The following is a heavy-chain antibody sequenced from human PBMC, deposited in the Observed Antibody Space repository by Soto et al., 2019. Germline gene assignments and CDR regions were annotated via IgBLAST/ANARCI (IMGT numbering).Heavy chain of an antibody. D-gene: IGHD6-19*01. CDR1: GGSISSGGYS. V-gene: IGHV4-30-2*01. J-gene: IGHJ4*02. CDR3: ARVAAVARFDY. CDR2: IYHSGST. Sequence: QLQLQESGSGLVKPSQTLSLTCAVSGGSISSGGYSWSWIRQPPGKGLEWIGYIYHSGSTYYNPSLKRRVTISVDRTKTQFSLKLSSVTAADTAVYYCARVAAVARFDYWGQGTLVNVSS.